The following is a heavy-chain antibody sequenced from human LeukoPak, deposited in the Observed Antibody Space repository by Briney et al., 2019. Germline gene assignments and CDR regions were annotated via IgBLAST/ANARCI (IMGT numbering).Heavy chain of an antibody. D-gene: IGHD2-15*01. CDR1: DYTFTSYG. CDR2: ISAYNGNT. J-gene: IGHJ4*02. V-gene: IGHV1-18*01. Sequence: GASVKVACKASDYTFTSYGISWVRQAPGQGLVWMGWISAYNGNTNYAQKLQGRVTMTTDTSTSTAYMELRSLRSDDTAVYYCARDLDVVVVAATWWGQGTLVTVPS. CDR3: ARDLDVVVVAATW.